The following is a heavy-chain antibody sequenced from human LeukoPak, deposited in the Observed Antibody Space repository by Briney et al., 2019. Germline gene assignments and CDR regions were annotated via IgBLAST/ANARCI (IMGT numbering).Heavy chain of an antibody. V-gene: IGHV1-69*05. CDR2: IIPIFGTA. J-gene: IGHJ3*02. Sequence: SVKVSCKASGGTFSSYAISWVRQAPGQGLEWMGGIIPIFGTANYAQKFQGRVTITTDESTSTAYMELSSLRSEDTAVYYCARAHGYCSSTSCYWGDAFDIWGQGTMVTVSS. CDR1: GGTFSSYA. CDR3: ARAHGYCSSTSCYWGDAFDI. D-gene: IGHD2-2*01.